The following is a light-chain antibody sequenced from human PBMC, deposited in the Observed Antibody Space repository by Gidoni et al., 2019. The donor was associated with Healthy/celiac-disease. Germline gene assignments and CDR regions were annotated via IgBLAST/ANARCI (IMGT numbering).Light chain of an antibody. CDR1: QSVSSSY. CDR3: QQYRGT. J-gene: IGKJ3*01. V-gene: IGKV3-20*01. CDR2: GAS. Sequence: EIVLTQSPGTLSLSPGERATLSCSARQSVSSSYLPWYQQKPGQAPRLLIYGASSRATGIPDRCSGSGSGTDVTLTISRLEPEDVAVYYCQQYRGTFGPGTKVDIK.